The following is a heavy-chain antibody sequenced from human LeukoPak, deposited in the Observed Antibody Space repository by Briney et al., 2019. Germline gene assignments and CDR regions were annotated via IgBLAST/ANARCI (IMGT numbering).Heavy chain of an antibody. CDR3: AKSGPRYCSGGSCRGGY. Sequence: PVGSLRLSCAASGFTFSSYAMSWVRQAPGKGLEWVSAISGSGGSTYYADSVKGRFTISRDNSKNTLYLQIHSLRAEDTAVYYCAKSGPRYCSGGSCRGGYWGQATVATVSS. V-gene: IGHV3-23*01. CDR2: ISGSGGST. CDR1: GFTFSSYA. J-gene: IGHJ4*02. D-gene: IGHD2-15*01.